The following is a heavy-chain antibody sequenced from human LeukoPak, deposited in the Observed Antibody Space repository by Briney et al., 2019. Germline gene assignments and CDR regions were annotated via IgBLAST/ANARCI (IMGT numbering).Heavy chain of an antibody. CDR3: ARGGDSSSWYNWFDP. CDR1: GYTFTSYG. J-gene: IGHJ5*02. CDR2: ISAYNGNT. V-gene: IGHV1-18*01. D-gene: IGHD6-13*01. Sequence: ASVKVSCKASGYTFTSYGISWMRQAPGQGLEWMGWISAYNGNTNYAQKLQGRVTMTTDTSTSTAYMELRSLRSDDTAVYYCARGGDSSSWYNWFDPWGQGTLVTVSS.